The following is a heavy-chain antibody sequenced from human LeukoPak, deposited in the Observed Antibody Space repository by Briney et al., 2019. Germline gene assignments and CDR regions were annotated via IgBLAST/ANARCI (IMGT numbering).Heavy chain of an antibody. Sequence: GASVKVSCKASGYTFTGYYMHWVRQAPGQGLEWMGWINPNSGGTNYAQKFQGGVTMTRDTSISTAYMELSRLRSDDTAVYYCARDIRGGYYYDSSGYPDYWGQGTLVTVSS. D-gene: IGHD3-22*01. CDR3: ARDIRGGYYYDSSGYPDY. CDR2: INPNSGGT. CDR1: GYTFTGYY. V-gene: IGHV1-2*02. J-gene: IGHJ4*02.